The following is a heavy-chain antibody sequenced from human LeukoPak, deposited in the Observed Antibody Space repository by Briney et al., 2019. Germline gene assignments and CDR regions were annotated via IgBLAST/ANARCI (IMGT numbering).Heavy chain of an antibody. CDR3: AKDGSYDYVWGSYRYIDY. V-gene: IGHV3-23*01. CDR1: GFTFSSYA. D-gene: IGHD3-16*02. CDR2: ISGSGGST. Sequence: GGSLRLSCAASGFTFSSYAMSWVRQAPGKGLEWVSAISGSGGSTYYADSVKGRFTISRDNSKNTLYLQMNSLRAEDTAVYYCAKDGSYDYVWGSYRYIDYWGQGTLVTVSS. J-gene: IGHJ4*02.